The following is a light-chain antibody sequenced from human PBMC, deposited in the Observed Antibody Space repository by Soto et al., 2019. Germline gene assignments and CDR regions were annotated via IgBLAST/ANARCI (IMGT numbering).Light chain of an antibody. Sequence: QSVLTQPPSASGTPGQRVTISCSGSSSNIGSNTVNWYQQLPRTAPKLLIYTNNQRPSGVPDRFSASKSGTSASLAISGLQSEDEADYYCAAWDDSLNGVVFGGGTKLTVL. J-gene: IGLJ2*01. CDR3: AAWDDSLNGVV. CDR2: TNN. CDR1: SSNIGSNT. V-gene: IGLV1-44*01.